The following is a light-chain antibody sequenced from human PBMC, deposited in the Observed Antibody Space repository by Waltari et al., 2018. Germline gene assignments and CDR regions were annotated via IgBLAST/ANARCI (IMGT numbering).Light chain of an antibody. J-gene: IGKJ2*01. Sequence: IVLTQPPGTLSFSRGESATLSCLASQSVGSSYLAWFQQKPGQAPRLLIYAVSSRATGIPDRFSGSGSGTDFTLTINRLEPEDSAVYYCQQYGSPPYTFGQGTKLEL. CDR1: QSVGSSY. V-gene: IGKV3-20*01. CDR3: QQYGSPPYT. CDR2: AVS.